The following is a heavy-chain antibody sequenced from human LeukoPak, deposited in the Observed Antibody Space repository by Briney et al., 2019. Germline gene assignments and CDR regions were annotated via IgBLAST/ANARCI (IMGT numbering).Heavy chain of an antibody. J-gene: IGHJ4*02. CDR3: GKMTIAARPIDY. Sequence: GGSLRLSCAASGFTFSDYYMSWIRQAPGKGLEWISYISSSGSTMYYADSVKGRFTISRDNAKNSLYLQMNSLRAEDTAVYYYGKMTIAARPIDYWGQGTLVTVSS. V-gene: IGHV3-11*01. D-gene: IGHD6-6*01. CDR1: GFTFSDYY. CDR2: ISSSGSTM.